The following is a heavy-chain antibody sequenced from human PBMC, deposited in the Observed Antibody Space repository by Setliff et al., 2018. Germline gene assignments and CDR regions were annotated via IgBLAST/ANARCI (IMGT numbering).Heavy chain of an antibody. CDR1: GDSINSRTNY. Sequence: PSETLSLTCTVSGDSINSRTNYWSWIRQPAGKGPEWIGHIYASWSTNYNPSLRSRVTVSVDTSRIHFSLKLRSVTAADTAVYYCARAPGRQDYHYMELWGKGTTVTVSS. V-gene: IGHV4-61*09. D-gene: IGHD2-15*01. CDR2: IYASWST. J-gene: IGHJ6*03. CDR3: ARAPGRQDYHYMEL.